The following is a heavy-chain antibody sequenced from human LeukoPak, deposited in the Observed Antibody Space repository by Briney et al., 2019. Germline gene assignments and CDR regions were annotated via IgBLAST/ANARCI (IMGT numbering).Heavy chain of an antibody. CDR2: IHYSGSS. D-gene: IGHD1-1*01. Sequence: SETLSLACIVSGDSIIGYYWTWIRQPPGKGLEWIGYIHYSGSSNYNPSLQSRVTISVDTSRGHFSLKLSSATAADTAVYYCARGERLGPDFWGQGTLATVSS. CDR1: GDSIIGYY. V-gene: IGHV4-59*01. J-gene: IGHJ4*02. CDR3: ARGERLGPDF.